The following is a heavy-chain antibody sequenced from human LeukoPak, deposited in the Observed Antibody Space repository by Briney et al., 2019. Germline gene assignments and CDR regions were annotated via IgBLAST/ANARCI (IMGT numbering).Heavy chain of an antibody. Sequence: SETLSLTCTVSGGSISGYYWSWIRQPPGKGLEWIGYIYYSGSTNYNPSLKSRVTISVDASKNQFSLKLSSVTAADTAAYYCARVPLYSGTYYFDYWGQGTLVTVSS. V-gene: IGHV4-59*01. J-gene: IGHJ4*02. D-gene: IGHD1-26*01. CDR1: GGSISGYY. CDR2: IYYSGST. CDR3: ARVPLYSGTYYFDY.